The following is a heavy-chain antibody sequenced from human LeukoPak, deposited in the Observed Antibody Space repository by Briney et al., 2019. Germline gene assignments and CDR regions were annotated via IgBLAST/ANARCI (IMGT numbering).Heavy chain of an antibody. D-gene: IGHD3-9*01. Sequence: GGSLRLSCAASGFTFSNAWMSWVRQAPGKGLEWVGRIKSKTDGGTTDYAAPVKGRFTISRDDSKNTLYLQMNSLKTEDTAVYYCTTEVIPHILTGYWQYFDYWGQGTLVTVSS. CDR3: TTEVIPHILTGYWQYFDY. CDR2: IKSKTDGGTT. CDR1: GFTFSNAW. V-gene: IGHV3-15*01. J-gene: IGHJ4*02.